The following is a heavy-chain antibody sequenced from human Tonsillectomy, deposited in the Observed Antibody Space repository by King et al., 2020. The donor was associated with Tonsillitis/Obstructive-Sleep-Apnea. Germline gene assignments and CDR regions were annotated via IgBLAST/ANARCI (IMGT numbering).Heavy chain of an antibody. CDR1: GGTFSSYA. V-gene: IGHV1-69*09. CDR3: ARERTGRGSWGYNWFHS. J-gene: IGHJ5*01. CDR2: VIPILGIG. Sequence: QLVQSGAEVKKTGSSVKVSCKPSGGTFSSYAISWVRQAPGQGLEWMGRVIPILGIGKYAQRFQGRVTISADKSTTTAYMELSSLRSEDTAVYYCARERTGRGSWGYNWFHSWGQGNLVTRSS. D-gene: IGHD2-8*02.